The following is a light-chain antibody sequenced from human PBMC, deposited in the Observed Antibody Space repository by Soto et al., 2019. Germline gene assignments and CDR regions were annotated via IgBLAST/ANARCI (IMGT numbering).Light chain of an antibody. V-gene: IGKV1-5*03. J-gene: IGKJ5*01. CDR3: LQYNSLYT. Sequence: DIQMTQSPSPLSASVGDRVTITCRASQSLSGWLAWYQQKPGKAPKLLIYKTSTLESGVPSRFSGSGSGTQFTLTITSLQPDDFATYYCLQYNSLYTFGQGTRLEIK. CDR1: QSLSGW. CDR2: KTS.